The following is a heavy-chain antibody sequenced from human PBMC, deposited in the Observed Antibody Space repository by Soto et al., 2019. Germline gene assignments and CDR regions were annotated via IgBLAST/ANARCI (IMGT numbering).Heavy chain of an antibody. CDR2: ISWNSGSI. Sequence: GGSLRLSCAASGFTFDDYAMHWVRQAPGKGLEWVSGISWNSGSIGYADSVKGRFTISRDNAKNSLYLQMNSLRAEDTALYYCAKDHLPHSMSDAFDIWGQGTMVTVSS. CDR1: GFTFDDYA. V-gene: IGHV3-9*01. J-gene: IGHJ3*02. D-gene: IGHD3-10*02. CDR3: AKDHLPHSMSDAFDI.